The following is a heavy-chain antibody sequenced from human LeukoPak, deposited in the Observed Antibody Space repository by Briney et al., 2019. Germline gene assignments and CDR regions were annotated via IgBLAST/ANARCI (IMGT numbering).Heavy chain of an antibody. Sequence: GGSLRLSCAASGFTFRGYWMSWVRQAPGKGLEWVANIKQDGSEKLYVDSVKGRFTISRDNARNSLYLQMNSLRAEDTAVYYCARDLPVVGAPGFDYWGQGTLVTVSS. V-gene: IGHV3-7*01. CDR3: ARDLPVVGAPGFDY. J-gene: IGHJ4*02. CDR2: IKQDGSEK. D-gene: IGHD1-26*01. CDR1: GFTFRGYW.